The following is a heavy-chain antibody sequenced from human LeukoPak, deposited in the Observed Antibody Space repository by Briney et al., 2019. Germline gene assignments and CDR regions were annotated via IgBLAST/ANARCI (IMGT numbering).Heavy chain of an antibody. Sequence: PGGSLRLSCAASGFTVDSSYMNWVRQAPGKGLEWVSLIYGGGNTYYADSVKGRFTISRDNSKNTLYLQMNSLRAEDTAVYYCARRGDGGRSFDYWGQGTLVTVSS. D-gene: IGHD4-23*01. CDR2: IYGGGNT. CDR1: GFTVDSSY. V-gene: IGHV3-53*01. CDR3: ARRGDGGRSFDY. J-gene: IGHJ4*02.